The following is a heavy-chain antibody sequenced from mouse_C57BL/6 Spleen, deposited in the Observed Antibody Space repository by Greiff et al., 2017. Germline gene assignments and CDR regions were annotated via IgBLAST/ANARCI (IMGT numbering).Heavy chain of an antibody. CDR3: ARLGSTSFDY. CDR1: GYTFTDYN. Sequence: EVQLQQSGPELVKPGASVKIPCKASGYTFTDYNMDWVKQSHGKSLEWIGAINPNNGGTIYNQKFKGKATLTVDKSSSTAYMELRSLTSEDTAVYYCARLGSTSFDYWGQGTTRTVSS. CDR2: INPNNGGT. D-gene: IGHD1-1*01. V-gene: IGHV1-18*01. J-gene: IGHJ2*01.